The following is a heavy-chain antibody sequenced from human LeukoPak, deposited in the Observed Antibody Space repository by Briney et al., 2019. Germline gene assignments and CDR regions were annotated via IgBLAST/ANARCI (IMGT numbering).Heavy chain of an antibody. CDR2: IYTSGST. V-gene: IGHV4-61*02. CDR1: GGSISSGSYY. D-gene: IGHD1-14*01. Sequence: PSQTLSLTCTVSGGSISSGSYYWSWIRQPAGKGLEWIGRIYTSGSTNYNPSLKSRVTISVDTSKNQFSLKLSSVTAADTAVYYCARTGSDGSIDYWGQGTLVTVSS. J-gene: IGHJ4*02. CDR3: ARTGSDGSIDY.